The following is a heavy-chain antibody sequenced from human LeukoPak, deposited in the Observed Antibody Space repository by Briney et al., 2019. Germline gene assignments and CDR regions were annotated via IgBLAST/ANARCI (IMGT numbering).Heavy chain of an antibody. CDR2: MYSSGTA. Sequence: PSETLSLTCTVSGGSIIHYYWNWIRQPAGKRLEWIGRMYSSGTANYNPSLKSRVTMSVDTSKNQFSLRLNSVTAADTAVYYCAREGVTMGYYFDSWGQGSLVTVSS. V-gene: IGHV4-4*07. CDR1: GGSIIHYY. CDR3: AREGVTMGYYFDS. J-gene: IGHJ4*02. D-gene: IGHD3-10*01.